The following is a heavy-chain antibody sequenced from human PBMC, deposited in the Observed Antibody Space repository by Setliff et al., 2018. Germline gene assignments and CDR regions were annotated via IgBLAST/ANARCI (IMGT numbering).Heavy chain of an antibody. Sequence: GASVKVSCKSSGYIFAGYYIHWLRQTPGQGLEWMGWINPISGGTKYAQNPHGRVTMATDTSTTTAYMELRSLRSDDTAVYYCAREGIYDGLNYNGMDVWGQGTTVTVSS. D-gene: IGHD3-3*01. V-gene: IGHV1-2*02. CDR3: AREGIYDGLNYNGMDV. J-gene: IGHJ6*01. CDR1: GYIFAGYY. CDR2: INPISGGT.